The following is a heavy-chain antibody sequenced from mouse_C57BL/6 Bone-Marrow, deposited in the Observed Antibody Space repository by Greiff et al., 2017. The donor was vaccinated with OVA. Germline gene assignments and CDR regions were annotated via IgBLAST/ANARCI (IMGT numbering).Heavy chain of an antibody. CDR2: IRSKSNNYAT. V-gene: IGHV10-1*01. Sequence: EVQLVESGGGLVQPKGSLKLSCAASGFSFNTYAMNWVRQAPGKGLEWVARIRSKSNNYATYYADSVKDRFTISRDDSESMLYLQMNNLKTEDTAMYYCVRHGLYGAMDYWGQGTSVTVSS. CDR3: VRHGLYGAMDY. D-gene: IGHD6-5*01. J-gene: IGHJ4*01. CDR1: GFSFNTYA.